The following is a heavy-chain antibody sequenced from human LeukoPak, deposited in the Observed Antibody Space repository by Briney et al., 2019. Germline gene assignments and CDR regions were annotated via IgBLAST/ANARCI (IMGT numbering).Heavy chain of an antibody. CDR3: AKTPYGGTVGYFDY. CDR1: GFTFSSYA. V-gene: IGHV3-23*01. CDR2: ISCSGGST. D-gene: IGHD4/OR15-4a*01. J-gene: IGHJ4*02. Sequence: PGGSLRLSCAASGFTFSSYAMSWVRQAPGKGLEWVSAISCSGGSTYYADSVKGRFTISRDNSKNTLYLQMKSLRAEHTAVYYCAKTPYGGTVGYFDYWGQGTLVTVSS.